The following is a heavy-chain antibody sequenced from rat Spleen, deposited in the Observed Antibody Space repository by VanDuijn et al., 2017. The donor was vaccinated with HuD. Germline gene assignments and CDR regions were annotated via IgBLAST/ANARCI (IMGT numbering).Heavy chain of an antibody. Sequence: EVQLAESGGGLVQPGRSLKLSCEASGFTFSDYYMAWVRQAPTKGLEWVASISYEGGGTYYRDSVKGRFTISRDNAKSSLYLQMDSLRSEDTATYYCTTDLTPLTGSLYWGQGVMVTVSS. J-gene: IGHJ2*01. CDR1: GFTFSDYY. V-gene: IGHV5-20*01. CDR3: TTDLTPLTGSLY. CDR2: ISYEGGGT. D-gene: IGHD5-1*01.